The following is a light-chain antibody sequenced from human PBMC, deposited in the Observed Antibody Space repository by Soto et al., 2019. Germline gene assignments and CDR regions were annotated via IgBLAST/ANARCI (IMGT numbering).Light chain of an antibody. Sequence: DIQLTQSPSFLSASVGDRVTITCRAGQGISSYLAWYQQKPGKAPKLLIYAASTLQSGVPSRFSGSGSGTEFTLTISSLQPEDFATYYCQQLNTYAFTFGGGTKVAI. V-gene: IGKV1-9*01. CDR2: AAS. CDR1: QGISSY. CDR3: QQLNTYAFT. J-gene: IGKJ4*01.